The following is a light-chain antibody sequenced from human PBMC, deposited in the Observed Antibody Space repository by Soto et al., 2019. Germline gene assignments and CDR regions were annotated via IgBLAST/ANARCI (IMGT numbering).Light chain of an antibody. CDR3: QQRDT. J-gene: IGKJ2*01. Sequence: EIVLTQSPATLSLSPGERATLSCRASQSVSSYLAWYQQKPGQAPRLLIYDASNRATGIPARFGGSGSGTDFTLTISSLEPEDFAVYYCQQRDTFGQGTKLEIK. CDR1: QSVSSY. V-gene: IGKV3-11*01. CDR2: DAS.